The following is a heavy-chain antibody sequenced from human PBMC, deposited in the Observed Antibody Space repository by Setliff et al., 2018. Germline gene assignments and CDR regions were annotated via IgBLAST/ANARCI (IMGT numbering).Heavy chain of an antibody. CDR2: ISSNSNYI. J-gene: IGHJ4*02. D-gene: IGHD1-7*01. Sequence: GGSLRLSCVASGFNLHVYTMEWVRQAPGKGLDWVSSISSNSNYIYTADSLKGRLTVSRDNAKNSLYLQLDSLTANDTAVYYCARGSLSGTTYPSDYWGQGTLVTVSS. CDR1: GFNLHVYT. CDR3: ARGSLSGTTYPSDY. V-gene: IGHV3-21*01.